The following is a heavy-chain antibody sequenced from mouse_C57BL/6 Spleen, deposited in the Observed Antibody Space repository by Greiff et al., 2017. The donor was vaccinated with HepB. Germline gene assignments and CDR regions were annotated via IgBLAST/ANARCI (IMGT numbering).Heavy chain of an antibody. V-gene: IGHV1-81*01. CDR1: GYTFTSYG. Sequence: VQLQESGAELARPGASVKLSCKASGYTFTSYGISWVKQRTGQGLEWIGEIYPRSGNTYYNEKFKGTATLTADKSSSTAYMELRSLTSADSAVSFCAEWSKYYFDYWGQGTTLTVSS. CDR3: AEWSKYYFDY. D-gene: IGHD2-5*01. CDR2: IYPRSGNT. J-gene: IGHJ2*01.